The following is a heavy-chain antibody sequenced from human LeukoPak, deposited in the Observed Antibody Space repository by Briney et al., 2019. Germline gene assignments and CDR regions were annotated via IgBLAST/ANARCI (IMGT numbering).Heavy chain of an antibody. Sequence: PSETLSLTCTVSGGSISSSYYYWGWIRQPPGKGLEWIGTMYNSVSTDYNPSLESRVTISVDTSKNQFSLKLSSVTAADTAVYYCARDLAVAGTSYYYYMDVWGKGTTVTVSS. CDR2: MYNSVST. J-gene: IGHJ6*03. CDR1: GGSISSSYYY. D-gene: IGHD6-19*01. CDR3: ARDLAVAGTSYYYYMDV. V-gene: IGHV4-39*07.